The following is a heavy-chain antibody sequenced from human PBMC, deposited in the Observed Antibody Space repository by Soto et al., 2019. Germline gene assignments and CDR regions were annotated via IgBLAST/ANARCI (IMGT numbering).Heavy chain of an antibody. Sequence: GGSLRLSCAASGFTFSSYAMSWVRQAPGKGLEWVSAISGSGGSTYYADSVKGRFTISRDNSKNTLYLQMNSLRAEDTAVYYCAKRPGDGYSSGWYYFDYWGQGTLVTVSS. CDR2: ISGSGGST. D-gene: IGHD6-19*01. CDR1: GFTFSSYA. CDR3: AKRPGDGYSSGWYYFDY. J-gene: IGHJ4*02. V-gene: IGHV3-23*01.